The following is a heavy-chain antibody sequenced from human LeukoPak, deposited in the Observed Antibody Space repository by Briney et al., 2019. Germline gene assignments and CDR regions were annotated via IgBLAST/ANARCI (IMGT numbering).Heavy chain of an antibody. J-gene: IGHJ5*02. Sequence: SETLSLTCTVPGGSISSGGYYWSWIRQHPGKGLEWIGYIYYSGSTYYNPSLKSRVTISVDTSKNQFSLKLSSVTAADTAVYYCARAPPEWFDPWGQGTLVTVSS. V-gene: IGHV4-31*03. CDR3: ARAPPEWFDP. CDR1: GGSISSGGYY. CDR2: IYYSGST. D-gene: IGHD1-14*01.